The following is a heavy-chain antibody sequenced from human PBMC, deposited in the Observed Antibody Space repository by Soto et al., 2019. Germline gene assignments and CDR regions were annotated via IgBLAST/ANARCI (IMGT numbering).Heavy chain of an antibody. V-gene: IGHV3-11*01. CDR3: ARDRGYCSGSTCYDYYFDY. D-gene: IGHD2-15*01. CDR2: ITNRGSTI. Sequence: QVQLVESGGGLVKPGGSLRLSCAASGFTFSAYYMSWLRQAPGKGLEWISDITNRGSTISYAESVKGRFTVSRDNTKNLVYLEMNSLRAEDTAVYYCARDRGYCSGSTCYDYYFDYWGQGTLVTVSS. CDR1: GFTFSAYY. J-gene: IGHJ4*02.